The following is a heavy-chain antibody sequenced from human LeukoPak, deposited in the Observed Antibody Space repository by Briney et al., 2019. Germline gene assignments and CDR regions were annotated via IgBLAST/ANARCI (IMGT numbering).Heavy chain of an antibody. CDR2: INPNSGGT. J-gene: IGHJ6*02. CDR3: AREEGLGYCSSTSCSQDYYYYGMDV. Sequence: ASVKVSCKASGYTFTGHYMHWVRQAPGQGLEWMGWINPNSGGTNYAQKFQGRVTMTRDTSISTAYMELSRLRSDDTAVYYCAREEGLGYCSSTSCSQDYYYYGMDVWGQGTTVTVSS. V-gene: IGHV1-2*02. D-gene: IGHD2-2*01. CDR1: GYTFTGHY.